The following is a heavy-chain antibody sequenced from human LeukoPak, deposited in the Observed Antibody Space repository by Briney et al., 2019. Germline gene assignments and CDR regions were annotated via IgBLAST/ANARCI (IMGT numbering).Heavy chain of an antibody. Sequence: SVKVSCKASGGTFSSYAISWVRQAPGQGLEWMGRIIPIFGTANYARKFQGRVTITTDESTSTAYMELSSLRSEDTAVYYCARDNWNGRFDPWGQGTLVTVSS. CDR1: GGTFSSYA. CDR3: ARDNWNGRFDP. CDR2: IIPIFGTA. J-gene: IGHJ5*02. V-gene: IGHV1-69*05. D-gene: IGHD1-20*01.